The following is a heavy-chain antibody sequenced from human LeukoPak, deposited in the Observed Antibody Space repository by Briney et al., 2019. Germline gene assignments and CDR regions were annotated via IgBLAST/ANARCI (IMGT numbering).Heavy chain of an antibody. Sequence: PSETLSLTCTVSGGSISSSSYYWGWIRQPPGKGVEWIWCIYYSGSTYYNPSLKSRITISEDTSKTQFSQKLSSVTAADTAVYYCARQRKMIKTVDYWGQGTLVTVSS. CDR1: GGSISSSSYY. D-gene: IGHD3-16*01. CDR3: ARQRKMIKTVDY. J-gene: IGHJ4*02. V-gene: IGHV4-39*01. CDR2: IYYSGST.